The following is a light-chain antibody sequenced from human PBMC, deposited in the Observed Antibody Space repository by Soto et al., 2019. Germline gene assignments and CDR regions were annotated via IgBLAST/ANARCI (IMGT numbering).Light chain of an antibody. CDR1: SSDVGGYNY. CDR3: SSYTSSSTYV. J-gene: IGLJ1*01. CDR2: EVS. Sequence: QSVLTQPASVSGSPGQSITISCTRTSSDVGGYNYVSWYQQHPGKAPKLMIYEVSNRPSGVSNRFSGSKSGNTASLTISGLQAEDEDDYYCSSYTSSSTYVFGTGTRSPS. V-gene: IGLV2-14*01.